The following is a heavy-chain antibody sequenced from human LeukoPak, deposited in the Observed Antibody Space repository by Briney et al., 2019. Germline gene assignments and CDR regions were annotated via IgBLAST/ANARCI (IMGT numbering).Heavy chain of an antibody. Sequence: SETLSLTCTVSGGSISSYYWSWIRQPPGKGLEWIGYIYYSGNSGSTNYNPSLKSRVTISVDTSKNQFSLKLNSVTAADTAVYYCARLPLRSHFDYWGQGTLVTVSS. V-gene: IGHV4-59*08. CDR2: IYYSGNSGST. CDR3: ARLPLRSHFDY. CDR1: GGSISSYY. J-gene: IGHJ4*02.